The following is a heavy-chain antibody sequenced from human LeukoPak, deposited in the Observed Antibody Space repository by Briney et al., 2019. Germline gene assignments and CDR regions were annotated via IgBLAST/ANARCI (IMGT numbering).Heavy chain of an antibody. CDR3: ARGYGGPDYYYGMDV. J-gene: IGHJ6*02. V-gene: IGHV1-69*13. CDR2: VIPIFGTA. CDR1: GGTFSSYA. Sequence: SVKVSSKASGGTFSSYAISWVRQAPGQGLEWMGGVIPIFGTASYAQKFQGRVTITADESTSTAYMELSSLRSEDTAVYYCARGYGGPDYYYGMDVWGQGTTVTVSS. D-gene: IGHD4-23*01.